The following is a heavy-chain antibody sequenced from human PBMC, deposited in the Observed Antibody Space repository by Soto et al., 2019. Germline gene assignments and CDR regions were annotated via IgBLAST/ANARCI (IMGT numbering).Heavy chain of an antibody. CDR1: GCTFTSYG. Sequence: ASVKVSCKASGCTFTSYGLSWLRPALGQVLEWMGWISAQNGNTNHAQKLQGRVTMTTDTSTSTAYMELRSLXSDHTAVDYCARSLLRPLDPVRAPYDFEDGGPGTMVTVSS. V-gene: IGHV1-18*01. CDR2: ISAQNGNT. D-gene: IGHD3-3*01. CDR3: ARSLLRPLDPVRAPYDFED. J-gene: IGHJ4*02.